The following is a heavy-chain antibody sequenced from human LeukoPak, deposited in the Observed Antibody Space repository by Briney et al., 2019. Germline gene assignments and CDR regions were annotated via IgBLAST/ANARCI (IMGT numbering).Heavy chain of an antibody. J-gene: IGHJ2*01. V-gene: IGHV3-30-3*01. CDR1: GFTFSSYA. CDR2: ISYDGSNK. CDR3: ARSENVDTAINWYFDL. Sequence: PGGSLRLSCAASGFTFSSYAMHWVRQAPGKGLEWVAVISYDGSNKYYADSVKGRFTISRDSSKNTLYLQMNSLRAEDTAVYYCARSENVDTAINWYFDLWGRGTLVTVSS. D-gene: IGHD5-18*01.